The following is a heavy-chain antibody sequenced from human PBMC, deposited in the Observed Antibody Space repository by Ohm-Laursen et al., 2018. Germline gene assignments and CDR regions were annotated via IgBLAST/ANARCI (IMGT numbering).Heavy chain of an antibody. V-gene: IGHV3-23*01. D-gene: IGHD2-21*02. CDR1: GFTFSSYA. CDR3: AREDCGGDCYSDY. CDR2: ISGSGGST. Sequence: SLRLSCTASGFTFSSYAMSWVRQAPGKGLEWVSAISGSGGSTYYADSVKGRFTISRDNSKNTLYLQMNSLRAEDTAVYYCAREDCGGDCYSDYWGQGTLVTVSS. J-gene: IGHJ4*02.